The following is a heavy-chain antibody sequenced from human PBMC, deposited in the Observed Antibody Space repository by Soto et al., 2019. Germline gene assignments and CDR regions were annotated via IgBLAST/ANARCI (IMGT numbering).Heavy chain of an antibody. D-gene: IGHD2-2*01. V-gene: IGHV3-30-3*01. J-gene: IGHJ4*02. CDR1: VFTFSSYW. CDR3: AESVVPAAQIDY. Sequence: PGGSLRLSCAASVFTFSSYWMHWVRQAPGKGLVWVAVIKYDGSNKYYADSVKGRFTISRDNSKNTLYLQMNSLRAEDTAVYYRAESVVPAAQIDYWGQGTLVTVSS. CDR2: IKYDGSNK.